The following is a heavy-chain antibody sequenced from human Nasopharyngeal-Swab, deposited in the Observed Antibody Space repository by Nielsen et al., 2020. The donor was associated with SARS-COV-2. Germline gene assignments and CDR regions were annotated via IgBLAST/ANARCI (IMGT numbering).Heavy chain of an antibody. V-gene: IGHV1-2*06. D-gene: IGHD3-3*01. CDR1: GYTLTGYY. CDR2: INPNSGGT. Sequence: ASVKVSCKASGYTLTGYYMHWVRQAPGQGLEWMGRINPNSGGTNYAQKFQGRVTMTRDTSISTAHMELSRLRSDDTAVYYCARVRYYDFWSGYSSYYGMDVWGQGTTVTVSS. J-gene: IGHJ6*02. CDR3: ARVRYYDFWSGYSSYYGMDV.